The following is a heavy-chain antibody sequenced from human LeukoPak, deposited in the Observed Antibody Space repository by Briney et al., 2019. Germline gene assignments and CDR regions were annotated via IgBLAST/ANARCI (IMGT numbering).Heavy chain of an antibody. D-gene: IGHD3-10*01. CDR1: GFTVSSNF. J-gene: IGHJ4*02. V-gene: IGHV3-53*01. CDR2: IYSGGST. Sequence: PGGSLRLSCAASGFTVSSNFLSWVRQPPGKGLEWVSDIYSGGSTYYADSVKGRFTISRDNSKNTLYLQMNSLRAEDTAVYYCAKRYGLGSSPFDYWGQGALVTVSS. CDR3: AKRYGLGSSPFDY.